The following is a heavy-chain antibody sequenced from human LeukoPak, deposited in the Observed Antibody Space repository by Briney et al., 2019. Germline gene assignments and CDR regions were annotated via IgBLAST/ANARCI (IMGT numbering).Heavy chain of an antibody. Sequence: GRSLRLSCAASGFTFSSYAMHWVRQAPGKGLEWVAVISYDGSNKYYADSVKGRFTISRDNSKNTLYLQMNSLRAEDTAVYYCAKSSWLQYHFDYWGQGTLVTVSS. V-gene: IGHV3-30-3*02. D-gene: IGHD5-24*01. CDR3: AKSSWLQYHFDY. J-gene: IGHJ4*02. CDR2: ISYDGSNK. CDR1: GFTFSSYA.